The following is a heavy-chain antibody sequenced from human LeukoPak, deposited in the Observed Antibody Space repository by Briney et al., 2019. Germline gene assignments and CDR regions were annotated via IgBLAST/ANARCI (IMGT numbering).Heavy chain of an antibody. J-gene: IGHJ4*02. D-gene: IGHD2-8*01. CDR3: ARDNGDSGLEDY. Sequence: SGGSLRLSCAASGFTVSSNYMSWVRQAPGKGLEWVANIKQDGSEKYYVDSVKGRFTISRDNAKNSLYLQMNSLRAEDTAVYYCARDNGDSGLEDYWGQGTLVTVSS. CDR1: GFTVSSNY. CDR2: IKQDGSEK. V-gene: IGHV3-7*03.